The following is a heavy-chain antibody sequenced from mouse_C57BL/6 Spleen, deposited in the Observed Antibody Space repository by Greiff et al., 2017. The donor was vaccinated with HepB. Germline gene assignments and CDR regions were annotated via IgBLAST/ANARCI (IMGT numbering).Heavy chain of an antibody. V-gene: IGHV1-18*01. CDR3: ARADYYYGSSYAMDY. CDR2: INPNNGGT. CDR1: GYTFTDYN. Sequence: EVQLKQSGPELVKPGASVKIPCKASGYTFTDYNMDWVKQSHGKSLEWIGDINPNNGGTIYNQKFKGKATLTVDKSSSTAYMELRSLTSEDTAVYYCARADYYYGSSYAMDYWGQGTSVTVSS. J-gene: IGHJ4*01. D-gene: IGHD1-1*01.